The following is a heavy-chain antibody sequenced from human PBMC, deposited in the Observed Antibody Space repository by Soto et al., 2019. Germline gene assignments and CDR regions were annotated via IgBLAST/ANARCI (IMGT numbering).Heavy chain of an antibody. CDR3: IHSRCGGDCLRSYSSHYYDGLDV. CDR2: IYWDDDK. J-gene: IGHJ6*02. V-gene: IGHV2-5*02. CDR1: GFSLNTGGLG. Sequence: QITLKESGPTLVKPTQTLTLTCSVSGFSLNTGGLGVGWIRQPPGKALEWLALIYWDDDKRYSPSLRNRLSISKETSNNLVVFTMTNMDPVDTDTYYCIHSRCGGDCLRSYSSHYYDGLDVWGQGTTVTVSS. D-gene: IGHD2-21*02.